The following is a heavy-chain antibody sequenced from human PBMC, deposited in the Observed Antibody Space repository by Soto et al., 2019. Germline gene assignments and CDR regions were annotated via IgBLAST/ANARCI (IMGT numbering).Heavy chain of an antibody. CDR1: GFTFKTYA. J-gene: IGHJ3*01. CDR2: ISGSGGTI. D-gene: IGHD3-22*01. Sequence: VQLLESGGGLEQPGGSLRLSCATFGFTFKTYAMTWVRQAPGKGLEWVAVISGSGGTIYYADSVKGRFTISRDNSKNTLHLQIDSLRGEDTAIYYCAKATTYSYDTDAFDFWGHGTMVTVS. CDR3: AKATTYSYDTDAFDF. V-gene: IGHV3-23*01.